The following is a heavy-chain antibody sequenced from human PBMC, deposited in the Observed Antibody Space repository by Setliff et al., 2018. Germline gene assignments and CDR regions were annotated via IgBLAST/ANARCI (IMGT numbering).Heavy chain of an antibody. D-gene: IGHD2-21*02. CDR3: ARDLGHGGDSDY. Sequence: PSETLSLTCTVSGYSISSGYIWGWIRQPPGKGLEWVGNIGHTGSINYNPSLKSRLTISRXXSKXQVSPKLNSVTATDTAVYYCARDLGHGGDSDYWGQGILVTVSS. CDR1: GYSISSGYI. CDR2: IGHTGSI. V-gene: IGHV4-38-2*02. J-gene: IGHJ4*02.